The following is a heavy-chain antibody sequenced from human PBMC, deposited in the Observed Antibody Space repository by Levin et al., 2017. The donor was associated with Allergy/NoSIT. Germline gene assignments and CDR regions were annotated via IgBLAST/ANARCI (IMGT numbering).Heavy chain of an antibody. D-gene: IGHD1-26*01. CDR3: ARTTSGSSNDAFDI. J-gene: IGHJ3*02. CDR2: IGTAGDT. V-gene: IGHV3-13*04. Sequence: GGSLRLSCAASGFTFSSYDMHWVRQATGKGLEWVSAIGTAGDTYYPGSVKGRFTISRENAKNSLYLQMNSLRAGDTAVYYCARTTSGSSNDAFDIWGQGTMVTVSS. CDR1: GFTFSSYD.